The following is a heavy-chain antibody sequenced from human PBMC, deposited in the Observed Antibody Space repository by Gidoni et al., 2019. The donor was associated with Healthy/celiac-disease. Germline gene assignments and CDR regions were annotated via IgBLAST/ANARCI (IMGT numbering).Heavy chain of an antibody. CDR1: GGSIRSSSYY. Sequence: QLQLQESGPGLVKPSETLSLTCTVSGGSIRSSSYYWGWIRQPPGKGLEWIGSIYYSGSTYYNPSLKSRVTISVDTSKNQFSLKLSSVTAADTAVYYCARQAGATTWITWYFDLWGRGTLVTVSS. D-gene: IGHD1-26*01. CDR2: IYYSGST. CDR3: ARQAGATTWITWYFDL. V-gene: IGHV4-39*01. J-gene: IGHJ2*01.